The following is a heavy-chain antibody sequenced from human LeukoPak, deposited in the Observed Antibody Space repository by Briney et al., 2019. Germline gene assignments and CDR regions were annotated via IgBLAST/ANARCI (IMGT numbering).Heavy chain of an antibody. Sequence: GGSLRLSCAASGFTVSSNYMSWVRQAPGKGLEWVSAISGSGGSTYYADSVKGRFTISRDNSKNTLYLQMNSLRAEDTAVYYCARDPRGAEGYWGQGTLVTVSS. CDR1: GFTVSSNY. CDR3: ARDPRGAEGY. J-gene: IGHJ4*02. D-gene: IGHD3-10*01. V-gene: IGHV3-23*01. CDR2: ISGSGGST.